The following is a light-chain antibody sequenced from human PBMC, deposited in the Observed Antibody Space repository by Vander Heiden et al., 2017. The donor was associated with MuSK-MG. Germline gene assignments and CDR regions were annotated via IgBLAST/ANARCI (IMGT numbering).Light chain of an antibody. CDR3: LLHYSGPAV. Sequence: QAVVTQEPSLTVSPGGTVTLTCGSNTGPVNRGHYPYWIQQRPGQAPMTLIFDTDNKHSWTPDRFSGSVLGGRAALALSGALPEDEADYYCLLHYSGPAVFGGGTKLTVL. J-gene: IGLJ2*01. V-gene: IGLV7-46*01. CDR1: TGPVNRGHY. CDR2: DTD.